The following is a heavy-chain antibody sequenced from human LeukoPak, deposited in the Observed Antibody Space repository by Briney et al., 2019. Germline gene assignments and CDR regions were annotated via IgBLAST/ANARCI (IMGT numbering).Heavy chain of an antibody. D-gene: IGHD3-22*01. CDR1: GFTFINHA. CDR2: I. CDR3: ARHYDKSALRYFDY. Sequence: PGGSLRLSCAASGFTFINHAMSWVRQAPGKGLEWVSGIKGRFIISRDNSKNTLYLQVNSLRAGDTAEYYCARHYDKSALRYFDYWGQGTLAIVSS. J-gene: IGHJ4*02. V-gene: IGHV3-23*01.